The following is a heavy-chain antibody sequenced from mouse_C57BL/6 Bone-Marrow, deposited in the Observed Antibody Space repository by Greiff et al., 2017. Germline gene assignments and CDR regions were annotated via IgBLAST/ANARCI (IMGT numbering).Heavy chain of an antibody. V-gene: IGHV1-26*01. Sequence: EVQLQQSGPELVKPGASVKISCKASGYTFTDYYMNWVKQSHGKSLEWIGDINPNNGGTSYNQKFKGKATLTVDKSSSTAYLELRSLTSEDSAVYYCARDIYYDPRYAMDYGGQGTSVTVSS. CDR1: GYTFTDYY. CDR2: INPNNGGT. D-gene: IGHD2-4*01. CDR3: ARDIYYDPRYAMDY. J-gene: IGHJ4*01.